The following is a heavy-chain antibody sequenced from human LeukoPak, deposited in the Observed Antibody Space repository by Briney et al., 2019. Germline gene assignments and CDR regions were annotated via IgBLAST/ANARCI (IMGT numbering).Heavy chain of an antibody. CDR1: GFTFSGYA. CDR3: ATDREGDPSAYYLV. Sequence: LGGSLRLSCAASGFTFSGYAMSWVRQAPGKGLEWVSTISDNGGRTYYADSVEGRFTISRDNSKNTLFLQMNSLRAEDSAVYYCATDREGDPSAYYLVGGQGTLITVSS. CDR2: ISDNGGRT. D-gene: IGHD3-22*01. V-gene: IGHV3-23*01. J-gene: IGHJ4*02.